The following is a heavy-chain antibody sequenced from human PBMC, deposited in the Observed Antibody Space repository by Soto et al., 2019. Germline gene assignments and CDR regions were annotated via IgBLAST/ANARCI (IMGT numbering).Heavy chain of an antibody. Sequence: QVQLVQSGAEVKKPGPSVKVSCRAPGYTLTGSGIIWCRRSPGQGLGWMGWIRTYNGDTNYAQTFKGRATMTTDTSTSTVHMEVRSLRSDDTAVYYCAREGVAPYDYYGMDVWGQGTPVTVSS. CDR1: GYTLTGSG. CDR2: IRTYNGDT. D-gene: IGHD2-2*01. J-gene: IGHJ6*02. V-gene: IGHV1-18*01. CDR3: AREGVAPYDYYGMDV.